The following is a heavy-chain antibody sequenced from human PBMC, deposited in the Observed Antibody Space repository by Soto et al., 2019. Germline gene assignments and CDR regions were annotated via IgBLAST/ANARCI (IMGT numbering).Heavy chain of an antibody. CDR3: AKVPRFSDYDILTGYYSPLYFDY. D-gene: IGHD3-9*01. V-gene: IGHV3-23*01. Sequence: PGGSLRLSCAASGFTFSSYAMSWVRQAPGKGLEWVSAISGSGGSTYYADSVKGRFTISRDNSKNTLYLQMNSLRAEDTAVYYCAKVPRFSDYDILTGYYSPLYFDYWGQGTLVTVSS. CDR2: ISGSGGST. CDR1: GFTFSSYA. J-gene: IGHJ4*02.